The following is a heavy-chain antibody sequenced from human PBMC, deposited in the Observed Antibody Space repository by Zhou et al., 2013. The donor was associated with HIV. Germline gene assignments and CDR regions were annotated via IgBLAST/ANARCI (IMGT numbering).Heavy chain of an antibody. CDR2: ISAYNGNT. V-gene: IGHV1-18*01. J-gene: IGHJ5*02. CDR1: GYTFTSYG. CDR3: ARVYLGDIVVVVAASGLFDP. D-gene: IGHD2-15*01. Sequence: QVQLVQSGAEVKKPGASVKVSCKASGYTFTSYGISWVRQAPGQGLEWMGWISAYNGNTNYAQKLQGRVTMTTDTSTSTAYMELRSLRSDDTAVYYCARVYLGDIVVVVAASGLFDPWGQGTLVTVSS.